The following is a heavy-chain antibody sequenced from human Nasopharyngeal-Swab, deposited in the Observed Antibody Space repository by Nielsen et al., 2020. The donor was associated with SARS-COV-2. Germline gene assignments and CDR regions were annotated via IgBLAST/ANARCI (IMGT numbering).Heavy chain of an antibody. J-gene: IGHJ3*02. Sequence: GESLKISWAASGFTFSSYWMSWVRQAPGKGLEWVANIKQDGSEKYYVDSVKGRFTISRDNAKNSLYLQMNSLRAEDTAVYYCARGGVGAFDIWGQGTMVTVSS. V-gene: IGHV3-7*03. D-gene: IGHD2-15*01. CDR3: ARGGVGAFDI. CDR2: IKQDGSEK. CDR1: GFTFSSYW.